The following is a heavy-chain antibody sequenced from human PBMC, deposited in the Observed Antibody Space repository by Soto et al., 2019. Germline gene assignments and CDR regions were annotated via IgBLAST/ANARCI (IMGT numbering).Heavy chain of an antibody. CDR3: ARGPGIAVAGLD. CDR1: GGSFSGYY. J-gene: IGHJ4*02. CDR2: INHSGST. Sequence: QVQLQQWGAGLLKPSETLSLTCAVYGGSFSGYYWSWIRQPPGKGLEWIGEINHSGSTNYNPSLKSRVTISVDTSKNQFSQKLSSVNAADTAVYYCARGPGIAVAGLDWGQGTLVTVSS. V-gene: IGHV4-34*01. D-gene: IGHD6-19*01.